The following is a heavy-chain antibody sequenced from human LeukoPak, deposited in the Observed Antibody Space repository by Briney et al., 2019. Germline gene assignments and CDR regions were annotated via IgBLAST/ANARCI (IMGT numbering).Heavy chain of an antibody. CDR1: GFTFSSYW. V-gene: IGHV3-74*01. CDR3: AKEAVGPTVNDYYYYYMDV. J-gene: IGHJ6*03. CDR2: INSDGSST. D-gene: IGHD4-17*01. Sequence: GGSLRLSCAASGFTFSSYWMHWVRQAPGKGLVWVSRINSDGSSTSYADSVKGRFTISRDNAKNTLYLQMNSLRAEDTAVYYCAKEAVGPTVNDYYYYYMDVWGKGTTVTVSS.